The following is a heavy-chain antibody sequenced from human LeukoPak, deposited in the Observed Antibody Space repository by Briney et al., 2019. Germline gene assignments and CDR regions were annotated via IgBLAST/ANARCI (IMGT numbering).Heavy chain of an antibody. V-gene: IGHV1-8*03. CDR2: MNPNSGDT. D-gene: IGHD2-15*01. J-gene: IGHJ6*03. CDR1: GYTFTSYD. Sequence: ASGKVSRKASGYTFTSYDINWVRQATGQGLEWMGWMNPNSGDTGDAQKFQGRVTITRNSSVSTAYMELSSLRSDDTAVYYCARGPSGHYYDYMDVWGKGTTVTVSS. CDR3: ARGPSGHYYDYMDV.